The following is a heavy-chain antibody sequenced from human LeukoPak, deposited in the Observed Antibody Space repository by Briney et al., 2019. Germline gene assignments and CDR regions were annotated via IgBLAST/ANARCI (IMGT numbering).Heavy chain of an antibody. CDR1: GYTFTGYY. J-gene: IGHJ5*02. D-gene: IGHD6-19*01. V-gene: IGHV1-2*02. CDR3: ARDSRGWYNWFDP. CDR2: INPNSGGT. Sequence: ASVKVSCKASGYTFTGYYMHWVRQAPGQGLEWMGWINPNSGGTNYAQKFQGRVTMTRDTSISTAYMEPSRLRSDDTAVYYCARDSRGWYNWFDPWGQGTLVTVSS.